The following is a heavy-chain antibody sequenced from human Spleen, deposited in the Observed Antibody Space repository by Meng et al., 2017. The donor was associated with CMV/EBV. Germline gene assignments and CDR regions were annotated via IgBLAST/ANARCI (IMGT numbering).Heavy chain of an antibody. J-gene: IGHJ4*02. CDR3: ARGESELPGSGTN. CDR1: GYTFTGYY. Sequence: ASVKVSCKASGYTFTGYYMHWVRQAPGQGLEWMGWINPNSGGTNYAQKFQGGVTMTRDTSISTAYMELSRLRSDDTAVYYCARGESELPGSGTNWGQGTLVTVSS. V-gene: IGHV1-2*02. CDR2: INPNSGGT. D-gene: IGHD3-10*01.